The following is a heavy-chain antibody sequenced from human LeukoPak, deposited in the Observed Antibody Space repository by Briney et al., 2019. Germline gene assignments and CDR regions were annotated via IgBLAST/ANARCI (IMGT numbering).Heavy chain of an antibody. CDR3: ARHVAPAMAYFDY. Sequence: SETLSLTCTVSGGSISGYYWTWIRQSPGKRPEWLAYIRYTGSTNYSPSLKSRLTISVDTSKNQFSLKLTSVTAADTAVYYCARHVAPAMAYFDYWGPGTLVTVSP. CDR1: GGSISGYY. D-gene: IGHD2-2*01. V-gene: IGHV4-59*08. J-gene: IGHJ4*02. CDR2: IRYTGST.